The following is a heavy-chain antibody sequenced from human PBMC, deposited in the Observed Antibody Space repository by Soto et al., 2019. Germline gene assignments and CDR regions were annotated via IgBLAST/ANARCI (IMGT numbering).Heavy chain of an antibody. V-gene: IGHV4-30-2*01. CDR1: GGSISSGGYC. CDR2: IYHSGST. D-gene: IGHD6-6*01. J-gene: IGHJ4*02. CDR3: ARYSIAARRGIDY. Sequence: TLSLTCAVSGGSISSGGYCWSWIRQPPGKGLEWIGYIYHSGSTYYNPSLKSRVTISVDRSKNQFSLKLSSVTAADTAVYYCARYSIAARRGIDYWGQGTLVTVSS.